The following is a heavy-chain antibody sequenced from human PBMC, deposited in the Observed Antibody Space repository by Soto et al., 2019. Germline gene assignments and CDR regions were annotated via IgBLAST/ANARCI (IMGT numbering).Heavy chain of an antibody. V-gene: IGHV3-30*18. J-gene: IGHJ4*02. Sequence: QVQLVESGGGVVQPGRSLRLSCAASGFTFSSHGMHWVRQAPGKGPEWVAVIGYDGNNKYYADSVKGRFTISRDNSKNKLYLQMNSLRADDTAVYYCAQALVFQWDQLSRWGQGTLVTVSS. CDR2: IGYDGNNK. CDR3: AQALVFQWDQLSR. CDR1: GFTFSSHG. D-gene: IGHD1-26*01.